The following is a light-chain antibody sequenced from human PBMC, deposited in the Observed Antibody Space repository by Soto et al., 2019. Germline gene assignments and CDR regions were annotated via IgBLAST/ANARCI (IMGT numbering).Light chain of an antibody. J-gene: IGKJ2*01. CDR2: DAS. CDR3: QQRGKWPRT. Sequence: EIILTQSPATLSLSPGDRATLSCRASQSVSNHLAWYQQKPGQAPRLLIYDASNRATDIPARFSGSGSGTDFTLTISSLESEDFAVYYCQQRGKWPRTFGQGTKVEIK. CDR1: QSVSNH. V-gene: IGKV3-11*01.